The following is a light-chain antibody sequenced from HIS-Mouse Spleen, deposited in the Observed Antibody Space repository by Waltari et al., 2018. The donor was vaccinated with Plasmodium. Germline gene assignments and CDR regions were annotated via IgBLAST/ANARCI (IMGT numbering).Light chain of an antibody. J-gene: IGKJ2*01. Sequence: DIQLTQSPSFLSASVGDRVTITCRASHGISSYLAWYQQKPGKAPKLLIYAASTLQSGVPSRFRGSGTGTEFTLTISSLQPEDFATYYCQQLNSYPYTFGQGTKLEIK. CDR3: QQLNSYPYT. CDR1: HGISSY. CDR2: AAS. V-gene: IGKV1-9*01.